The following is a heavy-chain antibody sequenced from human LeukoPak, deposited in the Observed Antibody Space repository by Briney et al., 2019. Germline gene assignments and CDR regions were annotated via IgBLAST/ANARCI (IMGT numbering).Heavy chain of an antibody. D-gene: IGHD6-13*01. CDR1: GFTFSTYA. V-gene: IGHV3-23*01. J-gene: IGHJ4*02. CDR3: AKAGYTSSWPLDY. Sequence: GGSLRLSCAASGFTFSTYAMSWVRQPPGKGLEWVSAISPSGNTRYYADSLKGRFTISRDNSKNALYLQINSLRAEDTALYYCAKAGYTSSWPLDYWGQGTLVTVSS. CDR2: ISPSGNTR.